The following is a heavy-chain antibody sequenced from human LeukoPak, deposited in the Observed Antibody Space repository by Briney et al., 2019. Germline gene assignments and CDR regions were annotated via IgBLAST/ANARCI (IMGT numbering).Heavy chain of an antibody. J-gene: IGHJ5*02. V-gene: IGHV4-39*01. D-gene: IGHD1-26*01. Sequence: PSETLSLTCTVSGVSISSSSYYWGWVRQPPGKGLEWIGGMSYSGSTYYNPSLKSRVPIYVDTSKNQFSLKLSSVTAADTAVYYCARHGLSGVSLRINWFDPWGRGTLVTVSS. CDR3: ARHGLSGVSLRINWFDP. CDR1: GVSISSSSYY. CDR2: MSYSGST.